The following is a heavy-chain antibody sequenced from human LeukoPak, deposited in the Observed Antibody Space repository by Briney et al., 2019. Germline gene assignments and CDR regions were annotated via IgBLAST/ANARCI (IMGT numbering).Heavy chain of an antibody. D-gene: IGHD6-19*01. CDR2: ISYDGSNK. V-gene: IGHV3-30-3*01. CDR3: ARDKSAYSSGWYRGWSHYGMDV. J-gene: IGHJ6*02. Sequence: PGGSLRLSCAASGFTFSSYAMHWVRQAPGKGLEWVAVISYDGSNKYYADSVKGRFTISRDNSKNTLYLQMNSLRAEDTAVYYCARDKSAYSSGWYRGWSHYGMDVWGQGTTVTVSS. CDR1: GFTFSSYA.